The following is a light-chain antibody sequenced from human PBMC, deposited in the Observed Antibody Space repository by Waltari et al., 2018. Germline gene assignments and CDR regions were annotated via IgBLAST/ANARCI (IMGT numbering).Light chain of an antibody. Sequence: QTVVTQEPSLSVSPGGTVTLTCTLSSGSLSTTSYATWYQQTPGQAPRALVYKGNSLSSGVPDRFSGSILGNKAALTSTGAQADDECDYYCSLYMGSGIWVFGGGTKLTVL. J-gene: IGLJ3*02. CDR1: SGSLSTTSY. V-gene: IGLV8-61*01. CDR3: SLYMGSGIWV. CDR2: KGN.